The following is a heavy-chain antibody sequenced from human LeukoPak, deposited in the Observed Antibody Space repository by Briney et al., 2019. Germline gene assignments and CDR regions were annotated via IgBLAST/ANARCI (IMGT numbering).Heavy chain of an antibody. Sequence: SETLSLTCTVSGGSISSYYWSWIRQPAGKGLEWIGRIYTSGSTNYNPSLKSRVTMSVDTSKNQFSLKLSSVTAADTAVYYCASSYDSSGYYRIDAFDIWGQGTMVTVSS. CDR1: GGSISSYY. D-gene: IGHD3-22*01. J-gene: IGHJ3*02. V-gene: IGHV4-4*07. CDR3: ASSYDSSGYYRIDAFDI. CDR2: IYTSGST.